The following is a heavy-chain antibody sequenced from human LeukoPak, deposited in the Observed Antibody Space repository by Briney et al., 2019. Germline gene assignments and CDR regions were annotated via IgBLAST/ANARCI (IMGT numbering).Heavy chain of an antibody. V-gene: IGHV3-21*01. J-gene: IGHJ4*02. D-gene: IGHD2-15*01. CDR2: ISDSSAYI. Sequence: SGGSLRLSCAASGFIFSRYRMIWVRQAPGKGLEWVSCISDSSAYIYYADSVKGRFTISRNNARNLLYPQMSSLGAEDTALYYCARDSGLGGHPSDYWGQGTLVTVSS. CDR3: ARDSGLGGHPSDY. CDR1: GFIFSRYR.